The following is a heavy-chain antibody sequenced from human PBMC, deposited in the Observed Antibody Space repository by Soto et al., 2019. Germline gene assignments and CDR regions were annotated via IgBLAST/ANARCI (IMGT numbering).Heavy chain of an antibody. J-gene: IGHJ6*03. CDR2: ISYDGSNK. Sequence: GGSLRLSCAASGFTFSSYGMHWVRQAPGKGLEWVAVISYDGSNKYYADSVKGRFTISRDNSKNTLYLQMNSLRAEDTAVYYCAKEATIGYYYYYYYMDVWGKGTTVTVSS. D-gene: IGHD5-18*01. V-gene: IGHV3-30*18. CDR1: GFTFSSYG. CDR3: AKEATIGYYYYYYYMDV.